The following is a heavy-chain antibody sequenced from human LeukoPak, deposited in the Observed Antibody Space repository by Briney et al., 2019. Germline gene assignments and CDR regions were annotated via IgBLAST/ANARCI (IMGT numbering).Heavy chain of an antibody. D-gene: IGHD4-23*01. CDR3: ARDPDYGGNSVWFDP. V-gene: IGHV1-2*02. CDR1: GYTFTGYY. J-gene: IGHJ5*02. Sequence: ASVKVSCKASGYTFTGYYMHWVRQAPGQGLEWMGWINPNSGGTNYAQKFQGRVTMTRDTSISTAYMELSRLRSDDTAVYYCARDPDYGGNSVWFDPWGQGTLVTASS. CDR2: INPNSGGT.